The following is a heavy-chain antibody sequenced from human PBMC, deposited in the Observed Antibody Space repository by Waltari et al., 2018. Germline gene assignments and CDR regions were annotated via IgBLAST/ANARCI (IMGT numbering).Heavy chain of an antibody. CDR2: INPIFGTA. CDR1: GYTFTGYY. D-gene: IGHD6-19*01. J-gene: IGHJ2*01. CDR3: ARGYSSGWYVSWYFDL. Sequence: QVQLVQSGAEVKKPGASVKVSCKASGYTFTGYYMHWVRQAPGQGREWMGVINPIFGTANDAQKVQGRVTITADESTSTAYMELSSLRAEDTAVYYCARGYSSGWYVSWYFDLWGRGTLVTVSS. V-gene: IGHV1-69*01.